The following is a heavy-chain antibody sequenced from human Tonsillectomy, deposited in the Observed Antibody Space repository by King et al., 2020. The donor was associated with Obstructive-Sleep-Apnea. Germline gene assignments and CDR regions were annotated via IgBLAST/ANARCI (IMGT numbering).Heavy chain of an antibody. CDR1: GGTFSSYA. D-gene: IGHD4-17*01. CDR3: ARDWDGDYVIDY. CDR2: IIPILGIS. V-gene: IGHV1-69*09. J-gene: IGHJ4*02. Sequence: QSQLVQSGAEVKKPGSSVKVSCKASGGTFSSYAISWVRQAPGQGLEWMGRIIPILGISNYAQKFQGRVTITADKSTSTAYMELSSRRSEDTAVYYCARDWDGDYVIDYWGQGTLVTVSS.